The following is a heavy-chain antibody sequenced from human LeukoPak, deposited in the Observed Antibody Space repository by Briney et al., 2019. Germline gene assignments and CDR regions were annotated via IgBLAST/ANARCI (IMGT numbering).Heavy chain of an antibody. CDR1: GFTFSSYA. CDR2: ISGSGGST. J-gene: IGHJ4*02. V-gene: IGHV3-23*01. CDR3: AKARRYCSGGSCLYYFDY. Sequence: GGSLRLSCAASGFTFSSYAMSWDRQAPGKGLEWVSAISGSGGSTYYADSVKGRFTISRDNSKNTLCLQMNSLRAEDTAVYYCAKARRYCSGGSCLYYFDYWGQGTLVTVSS. D-gene: IGHD2-15*01.